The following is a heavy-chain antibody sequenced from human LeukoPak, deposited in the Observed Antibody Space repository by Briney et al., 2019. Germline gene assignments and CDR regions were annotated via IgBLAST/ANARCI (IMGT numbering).Heavy chain of an antibody. Sequence: PGGSLRLSCAASGFTFSSYGMHWVRQAPGKGLEWVAVTSHDGTYKFYVDNVKGRFTISRDNSKNTLYLQMNSLRPEDTAVYFCAKSSQLGIRLAFDYWGQGTLVTVSS. D-gene: IGHD7-27*01. CDR3: AKSSQLGIRLAFDY. CDR2: TSHDGTYK. V-gene: IGHV3-30*18. CDR1: GFTFSSYG. J-gene: IGHJ4*02.